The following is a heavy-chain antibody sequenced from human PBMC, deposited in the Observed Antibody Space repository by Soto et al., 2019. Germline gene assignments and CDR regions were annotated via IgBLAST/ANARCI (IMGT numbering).Heavy chain of an antibody. CDR3: ARGRGRTPGWDQMY. D-gene: IGHD6-19*01. J-gene: IGHJ4*02. CDR1: GGSFSGYY. V-gene: IGHV4-34*02. Sequence: QVQLQQRGAGLLKPSETLSLTCAVFGGSFSGYYWSWIRQRPGKGLEWIGEINRNGGTNYNPSLKSRVTISGDSSNSQFSLTLTSVTAADTAVYSCARGRGRTPGWDQMYWGQGTLVTVSS. CDR2: INRNGGT.